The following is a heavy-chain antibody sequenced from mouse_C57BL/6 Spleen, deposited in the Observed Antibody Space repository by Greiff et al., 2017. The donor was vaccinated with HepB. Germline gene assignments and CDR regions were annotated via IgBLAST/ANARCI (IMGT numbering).Heavy chain of an antibody. J-gene: IGHJ3*01. CDR1: GYTFTSYW. Sequence: VQLQQPGAELVKPGASVKVSCKASGYTFTSYWMHWVKQRPGQGLEWIGRIHPSDSDTNYNQKFKGKATLTVDKSSSTAYMQLSSLTSEDSAVYYCASPYYGSSYLFAYWGQGTLVTVSA. V-gene: IGHV1-74*01. CDR2: IHPSDSDT. D-gene: IGHD1-1*01. CDR3: ASPYYGSSYLFAY.